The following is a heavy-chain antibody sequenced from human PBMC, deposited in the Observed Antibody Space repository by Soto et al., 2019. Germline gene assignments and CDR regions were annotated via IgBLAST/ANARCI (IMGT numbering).Heavy chain of an antibody. CDR3: ARVAYSSGPDAFDI. Sequence: GGSLRLSCAASGFTVSSNYMNWVRQAPGKGLEWVSVIYSGGSTYYADSVKGRFTISRDNSKNTLYLQMNSLRAEDTAVYYCARVAYSSGPDAFDIWGHGTMVTVSS. D-gene: IGHD6-19*01. J-gene: IGHJ3*02. CDR1: GFTVSSNY. V-gene: IGHV3-66*01. CDR2: IYSGGST.